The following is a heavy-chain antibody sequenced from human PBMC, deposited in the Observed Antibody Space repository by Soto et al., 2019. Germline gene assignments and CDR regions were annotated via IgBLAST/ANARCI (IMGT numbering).Heavy chain of an antibody. Sequence: GGSLRLSCSASGFTFSSYAMHWVRQAPGKGLEYVSGIRGNGDPPFYADSVKGRFTISRDNSKNTLYLQMSSLSADDTAVYYCVKSRGGNNFDFFDWGQGALVGVSS. CDR1: GFTFSSYA. J-gene: IGHJ4*02. D-gene: IGHD5-12*01. CDR2: IRGNGDPP. CDR3: VKSRGGNNFDFFD. V-gene: IGHV3-64D*06.